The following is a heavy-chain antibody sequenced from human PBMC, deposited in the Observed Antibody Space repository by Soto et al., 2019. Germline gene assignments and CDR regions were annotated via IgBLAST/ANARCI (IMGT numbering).Heavy chain of an antibody. CDR1: GYTFTGYY. CDR2: INPNSGGT. D-gene: IGHD2-15*01. Sequence: QVQLVQSGAEVKKPGASVKVSCKASGYTFTGYYMHWVRQAPGQELEWMGWINPNSGGTNYAQKFQGRVTMTRDTSISTAYMELSRLRSDDTAVYYCARGTAVVVVVAATPFDYWGQGTLVTVSS. J-gene: IGHJ4*02. V-gene: IGHV1-2*02. CDR3: ARGTAVVVVVAATPFDY.